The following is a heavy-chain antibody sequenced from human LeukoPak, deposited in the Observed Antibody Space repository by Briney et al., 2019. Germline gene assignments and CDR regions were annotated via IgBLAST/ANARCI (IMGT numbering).Heavy chain of an antibody. CDR2: ISSSGSTI. CDR1: GFTFSSYE. Sequence: GGSLRLSCAASGFTFSSYEMNWVRQAPGKGLEWVSYISSSGSTIYYADSVKGRFTISRDNAKNSLYLQMNSLRAEDTAVYYCARVSYYYDSSGYSGYYYYYGMDVWGQGTTVTVSS. CDR3: ARVSYYYDSSGYSGYYYYYGMDV. J-gene: IGHJ6*02. V-gene: IGHV3-48*03. D-gene: IGHD3-22*01.